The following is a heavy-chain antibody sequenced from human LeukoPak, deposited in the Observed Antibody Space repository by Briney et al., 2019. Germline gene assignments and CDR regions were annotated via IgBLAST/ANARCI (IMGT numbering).Heavy chain of an antibody. CDR1: GSTFSSYA. J-gene: IGHJ4*02. V-gene: IGHV3-23*01. D-gene: IGHD3-3*01. Sequence: GGSLRLSCAASGSTFSSYAMSWVRQAPGKGLEWVSAISGSGGSTYYADSVKGRFTISRDNSKNTLYLQMNSLRAEDTAVYYCAKAGFLEWLSYFDYWGQGTLVTVSS. CDR2: ISGSGGST. CDR3: AKAGFLEWLSYFDY.